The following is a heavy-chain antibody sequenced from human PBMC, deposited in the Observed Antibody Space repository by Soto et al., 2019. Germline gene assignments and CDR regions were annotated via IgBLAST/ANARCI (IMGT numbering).Heavy chain of an antibody. J-gene: IGHJ6*03. V-gene: IGHV1-69*04. D-gene: IGHD1-1*01. Sequence: ASVKVSCKASGGTFSSYTISWVRQAPGQGLEWMGRIIPILGIANYAQKFQGRVTITADKSTSTAYMELSSLRSEDTAVYYCAREAGTDYYYYYMDVWGQGTTVTVSS. CDR3: AREAGTDYYYYYMDV. CDR2: IIPILGIA. CDR1: GGTFSSYT.